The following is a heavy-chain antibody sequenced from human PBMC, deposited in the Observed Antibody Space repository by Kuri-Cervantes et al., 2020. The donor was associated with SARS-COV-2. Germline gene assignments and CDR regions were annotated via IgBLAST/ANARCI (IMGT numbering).Heavy chain of an antibody. D-gene: IGHD3-10*01. CDR2: ISDDGKKR. Sequence: GGSLRLSCAASGFTFSDYYMSWIRQAPGKGLEWVAVISDDGKKRYYADSVKGRFTISRDNAKNSLYLQMNSLRAEDTAVYYCARRFAVSYYYYYMDVWGKGTTVTVSS. CDR3: ARRFAVSYYYYYMDV. V-gene: IGHV3-11*04. CDR1: GFTFSDYY. J-gene: IGHJ6*03.